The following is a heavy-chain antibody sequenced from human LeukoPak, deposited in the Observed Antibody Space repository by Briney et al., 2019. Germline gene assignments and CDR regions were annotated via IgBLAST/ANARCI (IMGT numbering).Heavy chain of an antibody. Sequence: GGSLRLSCAASGFTFGNSWVHWVRQAPGKGLVWVSLINADGTTTTYADSVKGRFTISRDNARNTVSLQMNSLTIEDTPVYYCAREVPYGAFDIWGQGTMVTVSS. CDR3: AREVPYGAFDI. V-gene: IGHV3-74*01. CDR2: INADGTTT. J-gene: IGHJ3*02. CDR1: GFTFGNSW. D-gene: IGHD2-2*01.